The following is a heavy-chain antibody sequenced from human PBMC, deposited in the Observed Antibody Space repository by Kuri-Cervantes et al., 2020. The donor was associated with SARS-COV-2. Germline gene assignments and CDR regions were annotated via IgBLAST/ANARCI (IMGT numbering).Heavy chain of an antibody. Sequence: LSLTCAASGFTFSDYYMSWIRQAPGKGLEWVGRIKSKTDGGTTDYAAPVKGRFTISRDDSKNTLYLQMNSLKTEDTAVYYCTTEDGDYASLDYWGQGTLVTVSS. D-gene: IGHD4-17*01. V-gene: IGHV3-15*01. CDR3: TTEDGDYASLDY. CDR2: IKSKTDGGTT. J-gene: IGHJ4*02. CDR1: GFTFSDYY.